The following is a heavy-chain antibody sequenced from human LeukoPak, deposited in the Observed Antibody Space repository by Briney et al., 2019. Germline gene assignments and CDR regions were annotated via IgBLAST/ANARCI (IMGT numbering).Heavy chain of an antibody. CDR1: GFTFSSYW. CDR3: ARSHQLLGYGMDV. J-gene: IGHJ6*02. CDR2: IKQDGSEK. Sequence: GGSLRLSCAASGFTFSSYWMSWVRQAPGKGLEWVADIKQDGSEKYYVDSVKGRFTISRDNAKNSLYLQMNSLRAEDTAVYYCARSHQLLGYGMDVWGQGTTVTVSS. V-gene: IGHV3-7*01. D-gene: IGHD2-2*01.